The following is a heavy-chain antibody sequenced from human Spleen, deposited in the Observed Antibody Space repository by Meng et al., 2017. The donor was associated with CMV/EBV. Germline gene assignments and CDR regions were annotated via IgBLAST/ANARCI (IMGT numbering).Heavy chain of an antibody. CDR2: MYYSGST. D-gene: IGHD3-10*01. CDR3: ARHYSDNYGSYYFDY. CDR1: DDSISRSSYY. Sequence: QLQLQESGPGLVKPSETLSLTCTVSDDSISRSSYYWGWIRQPPGKGLEWIGSMYYSGSTNYNPSLKSRVTMSVDTSKNHFSLKLSSVTAADTAVYYCARHYSDNYGSYYFDYWGQGTLVTVSS. V-gene: IGHV4-39*01. J-gene: IGHJ4*02.